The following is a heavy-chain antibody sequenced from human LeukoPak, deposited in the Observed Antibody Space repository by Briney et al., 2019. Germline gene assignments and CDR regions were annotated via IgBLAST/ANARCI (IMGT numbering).Heavy chain of an antibody. V-gene: IGHV3-7*01. CDR1: GFTFSSYW. D-gene: IGHD2-2*01. CDR3: ARVPAADYYYYFHMDV. Sequence: GGSLRLSCAASGFTFSSYWLSWVRQAPGKGLEWVANIKQDGSEKYYVDSVKGRFTISRDNAKNSLYLQMSSLRAEDTAVYYCARVPAADYYYYFHMDVWGKGTKVTVSS. CDR2: IKQDGSEK. J-gene: IGHJ6*03.